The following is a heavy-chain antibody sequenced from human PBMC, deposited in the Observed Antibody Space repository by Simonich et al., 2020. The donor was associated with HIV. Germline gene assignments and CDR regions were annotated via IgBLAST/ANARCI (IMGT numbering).Heavy chain of an antibody. Sequence: QVQLQQWGAGLLKPSETLSLTCAVYGGSFSGYYWSWIRQPPGKGLGWIGEINHSGSTNYNPSLKSQVTISVDTSKNQFSLKLSSVTAADTAVYYCARGFYQRLYYFDYWGQGTLVTVSS. V-gene: IGHV4-34*01. CDR3: ARGFYQRLYYFDY. J-gene: IGHJ4*02. CDR1: GGSFSGYY. CDR2: INHSGST. D-gene: IGHD2-2*01.